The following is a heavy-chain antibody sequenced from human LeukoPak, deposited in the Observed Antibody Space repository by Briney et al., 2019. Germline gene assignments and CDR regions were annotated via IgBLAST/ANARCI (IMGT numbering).Heavy chain of an antibody. CDR3: AKSLGVGGYTRYKGFDQ. CDR1: GFTFNSFA. J-gene: IGHJ4*02. D-gene: IGHD3-16*02. CDR2: ISGSDGTS. Sequence: GGSLRLSCAASGFTFNSFAMNRVRQAPGKGLEWVSSISGSDGTSHYADFVKGRFTISRDNSKNTLYLQMNSLRAEDTAAYYCAKSLGVGGYTRYKGFDQWGQGTLVVVSS. V-gene: IGHV3-23*01.